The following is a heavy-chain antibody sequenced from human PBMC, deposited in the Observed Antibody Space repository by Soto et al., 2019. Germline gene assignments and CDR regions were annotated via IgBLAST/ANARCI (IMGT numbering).Heavy chain of an antibody. CDR2: ISGSAGST. CDR3: VKVIVVVVAAGWFDP. Sequence: EVQLLESGGGLVQPGGSLRLSCAASGFSFRGYAMSWVRQPPGKGLEWVSAISGSAGSTHYADSVKGRFTISRDTSKNTLYLQMNSLRAEDTAVYYCVKVIVVVVAAGWFDPWGQGTLVTVSS. V-gene: IGHV3-23*01. CDR1: GFSFRGYA. J-gene: IGHJ5*02. D-gene: IGHD2-15*01.